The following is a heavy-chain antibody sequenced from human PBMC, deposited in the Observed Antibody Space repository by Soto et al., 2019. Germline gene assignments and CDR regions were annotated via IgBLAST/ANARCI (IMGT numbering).Heavy chain of an antibody. J-gene: IGHJ6*03. CDR3: ASGGGWGNMDV. Sequence: EVQLLESGGGLVQPGGSLRLSCAASGFTFSSHVMSWVRQAPGKGLEWVSAISGSGSSTYYADSVKGRFTISRDNYKNTLYLKMNSLGAEDTAVYYWASGGGWGNMDVWGKGTTVTVSS. V-gene: IGHV3-23*01. CDR1: GFTFSSHV. CDR2: ISGSGSST. D-gene: IGHD3-16*01.